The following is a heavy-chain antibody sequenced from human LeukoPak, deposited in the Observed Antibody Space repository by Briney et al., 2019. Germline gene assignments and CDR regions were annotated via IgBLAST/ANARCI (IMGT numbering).Heavy chain of an antibody. CDR3: ARVRWELLVYFQH. V-gene: IGHV1-2*02. CDR2: INPNSGGT. Sequence: GASVKVSCKASGYTFTGYYMHWVRQAPGQGLEWMGWINPNSGGTNYAQKFQGRVTMTRDTSISTAYMELSRPRSDDTAVYYCARVRWELLVYFQHWGQGTLVTVSS. J-gene: IGHJ1*01. CDR1: GYTFTGYY. D-gene: IGHD1-26*01.